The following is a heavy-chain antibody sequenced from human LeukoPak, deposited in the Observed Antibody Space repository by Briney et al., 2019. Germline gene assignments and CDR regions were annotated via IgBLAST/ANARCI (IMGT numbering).Heavy chain of an antibody. V-gene: IGHV3-11*04. J-gene: IGHJ4*02. CDR3: ARDKRRFDK. CDR1: GFTFSDYY. Sequence: GGSLRLSCAASGFTFSDYYMSWIRQAPGKELEWISYISSSGYSTYYAGSVKGRSTISRDNSNNSLYLQMNSLRDEDTAVYYCARDKRRFDKWGQGTLVAVSS. CDR2: ISSSGYST.